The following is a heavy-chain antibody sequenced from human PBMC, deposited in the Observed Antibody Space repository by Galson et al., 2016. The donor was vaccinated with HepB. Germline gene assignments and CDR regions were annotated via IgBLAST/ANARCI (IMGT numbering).Heavy chain of an antibody. J-gene: IGHJ4*02. CDR3: AREYSGKSYFDY. Sequence: ETLSLTCAVSGGSISSDHWWTWVRQPPGKGLEWIGQIYRSGTTNYNPSLKSRVTISVDKSKNQFSLKLTPVTAADTAVYYCAREYSGKSYFDYWGQGTLVTVSS. V-gene: IGHV4-4*02. CDR2: IYRSGTT. CDR1: GGSISSDHW. D-gene: IGHD1-26*01.